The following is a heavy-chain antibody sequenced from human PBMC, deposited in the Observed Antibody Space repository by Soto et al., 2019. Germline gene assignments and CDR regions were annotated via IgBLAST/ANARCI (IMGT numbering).Heavy chain of an antibody. D-gene: IGHD3-10*01. J-gene: IGHJ6*02. CDR3: ARALYGSGVPDV. Sequence: WETLSLTCTVSGGSVTSYYWSCIRQPPGKPLEWIGTIYYSGSTTYNPSLKSRVTISVDTSKKQFSMKLGSVTAADTAVYFCARALYGSGVPDVWGQGTTVTVSS. CDR2: IYYSGST. CDR1: GGSVTSYY. V-gene: IGHV4-59*02.